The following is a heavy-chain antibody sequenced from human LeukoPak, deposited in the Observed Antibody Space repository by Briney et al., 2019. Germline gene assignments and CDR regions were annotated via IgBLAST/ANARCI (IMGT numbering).Heavy chain of an antibody. V-gene: IGHV2-5*01. Sequence: ESGPTLVNPTQTLTLTCTFSGFSLSTSGVGVGWIRQPPGKALEWLALIYWNDDKCYSPSLKSRLTITKDTSKNQVVLTMTNMDPVDTATYYCAHRRGYYDSSGYDYFDYWGQGTLVTVSS. CDR3: AHRRGYYDSSGYDYFDY. CDR1: GFSLSTSGVG. J-gene: IGHJ4*02. CDR2: IYWNDDK. D-gene: IGHD3-22*01.